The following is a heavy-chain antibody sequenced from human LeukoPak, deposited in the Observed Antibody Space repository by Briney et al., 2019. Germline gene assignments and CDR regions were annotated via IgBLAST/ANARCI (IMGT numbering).Heavy chain of an antibody. V-gene: IGHV4-34*01. CDR1: GGSFSGYY. Sequence: PSETLSLTCAVYGGSFSGYYWSWIRQPPGKGLEWIGEINHSGSTNYNPSLKSRVTISVDTSKNQFSLKLSSVTAADTAVYYCARVRYDFWSGYHSRWFDPWGQGTLVTVSS. J-gene: IGHJ5*02. D-gene: IGHD3-3*01. CDR3: ARVRYDFWSGYHSRWFDP. CDR2: INHSGST.